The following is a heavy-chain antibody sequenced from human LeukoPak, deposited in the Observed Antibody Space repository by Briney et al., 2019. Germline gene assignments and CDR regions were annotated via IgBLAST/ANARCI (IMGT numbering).Heavy chain of an antibody. Sequence: GGSLRLSCAASGFTFTSYSMNWVRQAPGKGLEWVSTISGGGGSTYYADSVKGRFTISRDNAKNSLYLQMNSLRAEDTALYYCAKGSLPDINTAMVMDYWGQGTLVTVSS. D-gene: IGHD5-18*01. CDR1: GFTFTSYS. CDR3: AKGSLPDINTAMVMDY. CDR2: ISGGGGST. V-gene: IGHV3-23*01. J-gene: IGHJ4*02.